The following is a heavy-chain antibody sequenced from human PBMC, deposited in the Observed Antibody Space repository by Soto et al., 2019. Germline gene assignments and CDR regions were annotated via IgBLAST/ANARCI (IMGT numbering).Heavy chain of an antibody. CDR1: GGSISSSSYY. D-gene: IGHD3-16*01. CDR2: IYYSGYT. V-gene: IGHV4-39*01. CDR3: ARHNGPLYVGYYYDMDV. Sequence: SETLSLTCTVSGGSISSSSYYWGWIRQPPGKGLEWIGSIYYSGYTYYKPTLKRRGTISVDTSKNQFSLKLSSVTAADTVVYYCARHNGPLYVGYYYDMDVWGQGTTVT. J-gene: IGHJ6*02.